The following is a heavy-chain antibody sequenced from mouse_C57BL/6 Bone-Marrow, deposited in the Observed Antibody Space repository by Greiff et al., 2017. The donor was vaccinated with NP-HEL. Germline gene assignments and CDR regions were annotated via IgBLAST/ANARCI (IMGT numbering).Heavy chain of an antibody. CDR3: ARSGLFAY. CDR2: IDPSASSP. D-gene: IGHD3-1*01. J-gene: IGHJ3*01. V-gene: IGHV1-69*01. CDR1: GYTFTSYW. Sequence: VQLQQPGAELVMPGASVTLSCKASGYTFTSYWLHWVKQRPGQGLEWIGEIDPSASSPHSNQQFKGQSTLTVDQSSSTSYMQLNSLTSEDSAVYYCARSGLFAYWGQGTLVTVSA.